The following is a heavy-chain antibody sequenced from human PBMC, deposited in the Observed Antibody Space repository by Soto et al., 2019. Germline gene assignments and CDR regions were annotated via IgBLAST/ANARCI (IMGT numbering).Heavy chain of an antibody. Sequence: SETLSLTCTVSGDSISSGDYYWSWIRQPPGKGLEWTGYIYYSGTTYYNPSLRSRVIISVDTSKNQFSLKLSSVTAADTAVYYCARAYSYGSGRFDYWGQGNLVTVSS. J-gene: IGHJ4*02. CDR2: IYYSGTT. V-gene: IGHV4-30-4*01. CDR1: GDSISSGDYY. D-gene: IGHD3-10*01. CDR3: ARAYSYGSGRFDY.